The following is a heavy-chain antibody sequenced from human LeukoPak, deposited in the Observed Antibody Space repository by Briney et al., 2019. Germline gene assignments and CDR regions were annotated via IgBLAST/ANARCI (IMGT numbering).Heavy chain of an antibody. Sequence: GGSLRLSCAVSGFRLSNYWMRWVRQTPGKGLEWVANIKQDGSEKHYVDSVKGRFAIARDNAKDSLYLQMNSLRIEDTAVYYCATSGYNFDYWGQGTLVTVSS. CDR3: ATSGYNFDY. V-gene: IGHV3-7*05. J-gene: IGHJ4*02. CDR1: GFRLSNYW. D-gene: IGHD5-18*01. CDR2: IKQDGSEK.